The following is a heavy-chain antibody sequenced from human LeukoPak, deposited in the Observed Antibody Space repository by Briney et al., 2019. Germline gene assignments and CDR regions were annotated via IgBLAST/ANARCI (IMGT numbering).Heavy chain of an antibody. CDR2: INPNSGGT. J-gene: IGHJ4*02. Sequence: ASVKVSCKASGYTFTCYYMHWVRQAPGQGLEWMGWINPNSGGTNYAQKFQGRVTMTRDTSISTAYMELSRLRSDDTAVYYCARGDGDYYGSGRGTYYFDYWGQGTLVTVSS. V-gene: IGHV1-2*02. CDR1: GYTFTCYY. D-gene: IGHD3-10*01. CDR3: ARGDGDYYGSGRGTYYFDY.